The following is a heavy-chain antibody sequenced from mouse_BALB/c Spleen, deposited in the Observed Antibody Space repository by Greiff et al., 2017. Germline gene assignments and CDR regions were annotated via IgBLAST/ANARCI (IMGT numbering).Heavy chain of an antibody. D-gene: IGHD1-1*01. CDR2: IYPGNVNT. CDR3: ARGDYYGYLDY. V-gene: IGHV1S56*01. J-gene: IGHJ2*01. Sequence: QVQLKQSGPELVKPGASVRISCKASGYTFTSYYIHWVKQRPGQGLEWIGWIYPGNVNTKYNEKFKGKATLTADKSSSTAYMQLSSLTSEDSAVYFCARGDYYGYLDYWGQGTTLTVSS. CDR1: GYTFTSYY.